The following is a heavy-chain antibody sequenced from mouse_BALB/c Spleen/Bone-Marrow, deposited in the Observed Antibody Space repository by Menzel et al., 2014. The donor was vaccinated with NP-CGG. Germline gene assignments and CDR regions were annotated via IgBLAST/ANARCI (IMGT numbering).Heavy chain of an antibody. CDR1: GFTFSDYW. J-gene: IGHJ2*01. D-gene: IGHD1-1*01. Sequence: EVNVVVSGGGLVQPGGSMKLSCVASGFTFSDYWMNWVRQSPEKGLEWVAEIRLKSNNYATHYAESVKGRFTISRDDSKSSVYLQMNNLRAEDTGIYYCTRRYYYGSSYYFDYWGQGTTLTVSS. CDR2: IRLKSNNYAT. V-gene: IGHV6-6*02. CDR3: TRRYYYGSSYYFDY.